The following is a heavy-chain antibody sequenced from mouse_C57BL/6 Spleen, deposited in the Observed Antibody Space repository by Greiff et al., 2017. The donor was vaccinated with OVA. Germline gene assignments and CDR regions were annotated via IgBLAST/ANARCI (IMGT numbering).Heavy chain of an antibody. V-gene: IGHV3-6*01. CDR3: ARGSNHFWYFDV. CDR1: GYSITSGYY. J-gene: IGHJ1*03. Sequence: VQLKESGPGLVKPSQSLSLTCSVTGYSITSGYYWNWIRQFPGNKLEWMGYISYDGSNNYNPSLKNRISITRDTSKNQFFLKLNSVTTEDTATYYCARGSNHFWYFDVWGTGTTVTVSS. CDR2: ISYDGSN. D-gene: IGHD2-5*01.